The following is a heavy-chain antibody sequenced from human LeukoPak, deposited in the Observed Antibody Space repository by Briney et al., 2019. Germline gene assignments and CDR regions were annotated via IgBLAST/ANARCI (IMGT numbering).Heavy chain of an antibody. Sequence: SVKVSCKASGGTFSSYAISWVRQAPGQGLEWMGRIIPILGIANYAQKFQGRVTITADKSTSTAYMELSSLRSEDTAVYFCARARGGYCSSTSTCSYYFDYWGQGTLVTVSS. J-gene: IGHJ4*02. V-gene: IGHV1-69*04. CDR2: IIPILGIA. CDR3: ARARGGYCSSTSTCSYYFDY. CDR1: GGTFSSYA. D-gene: IGHD2-2*01.